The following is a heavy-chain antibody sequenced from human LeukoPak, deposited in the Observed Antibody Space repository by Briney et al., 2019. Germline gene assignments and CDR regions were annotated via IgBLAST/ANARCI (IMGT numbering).Heavy chain of an antibody. V-gene: IGHV3-64*01. CDR2: ISSDGGST. CDR1: GFTFSSYA. J-gene: IGHJ3*02. Sequence: GGSLRLSCAASGFTFSSYAMHWVRQAPGKGLEYVSAISSDGGSTYYANSVKGRFTISRDNSKNTLYLQMNSLRAEDTAVYYCAKDREVYYYDSSGYGPLDAFDIWGQGTMVTVSS. D-gene: IGHD3-22*01. CDR3: AKDREVYYYDSSGYGPLDAFDI.